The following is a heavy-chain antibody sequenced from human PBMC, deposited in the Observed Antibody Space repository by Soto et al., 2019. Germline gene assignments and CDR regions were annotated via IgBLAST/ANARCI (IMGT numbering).Heavy chain of an antibody. CDR1: GGSISSYY. V-gene: IGHV4-59*04. J-gene: IGHJ5*01. CDR3: TRLLAPCDTPGPCWFGP. Sequence: SETLSLTCTVSGGSISSYYWSWVRQPPGKGLEWIGYMYDRGSTLNNPSLRSRITMSIDTSKKFFSLKLTTVRASDAALCYCTRLLAPCDTPGPCWFGPWGQGTLVTVSS. CDR2: MYDRGST. D-gene: IGHD2-2*02.